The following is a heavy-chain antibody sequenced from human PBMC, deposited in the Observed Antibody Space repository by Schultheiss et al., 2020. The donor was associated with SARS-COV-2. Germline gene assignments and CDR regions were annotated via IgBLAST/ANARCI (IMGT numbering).Heavy chain of an antibody. Sequence: SETLSLTCAVSGGSISSSNWWSWVRQPPGKGLEWIGSIYHSGSTYYNPSLQSRVTISVDKSKNQFSLRLRSATAADTAVYYCARDRKGGDSSGWYYYYYGMDVWGQGTTVTVSS. CDR2: IYHSGST. V-gene: IGHV4-4*02. CDR3: ARDRKGGDSSGWYYYYYGMDV. J-gene: IGHJ6*02. CDR1: GGSISSSNW. D-gene: IGHD6-19*01.